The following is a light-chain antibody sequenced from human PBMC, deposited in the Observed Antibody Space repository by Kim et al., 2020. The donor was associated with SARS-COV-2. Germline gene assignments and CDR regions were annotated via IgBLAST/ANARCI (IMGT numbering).Light chain of an antibody. J-gene: IGLJ2*01. Sequence: SYELTQPPSVSVSPGQTASITCAGDKLGDNYVCWYQQKPGQSPVLVIYHDSKRPSGIPERFSGSNSGNTATLTISGTQARDEADYYCQVWDSSTVVFGGG. CDR1: KLGDNY. V-gene: IGLV3-1*01. CDR3: QVWDSSTVV. CDR2: HDS.